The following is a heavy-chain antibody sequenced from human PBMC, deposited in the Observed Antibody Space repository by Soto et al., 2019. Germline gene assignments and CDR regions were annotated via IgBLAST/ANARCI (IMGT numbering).Heavy chain of an antibody. J-gene: IGHJ4*02. Sequence: QVQLQESGPGLVKPSQTLSLTCTVSGGSISSGGYYWSWIRQHPGKGLEWIGYIYYSGSTYYNPSLKSRVTLSVDTSKNQFSLKLSSVTAADTAVYYCARESVAGTRYFDYWGQGTLVTVSS. CDR2: IYYSGST. CDR1: GGSISSGGYY. D-gene: IGHD6-19*01. V-gene: IGHV4-31*03. CDR3: ARESVAGTRYFDY.